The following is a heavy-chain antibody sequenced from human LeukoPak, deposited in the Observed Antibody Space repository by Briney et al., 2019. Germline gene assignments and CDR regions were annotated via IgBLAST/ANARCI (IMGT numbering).Heavy chain of an antibody. V-gene: IGHV4-30-4*08. CDR3: ARGGLRFGFDT. J-gene: IGHJ5*02. D-gene: IGHD5/OR15-5a*01. Sequence: PSETLSLTCTVSGGSISSSSYYWGWIRQPPGKGLEWIGYIYYSGSTYYNPSLKSRLTISLDMSKNQFSLNLSSVTAADTAVYYCARGGLRFGFDTWGQGTLVTVSS. CDR1: GGSISSSSYY. CDR2: IYYSGST.